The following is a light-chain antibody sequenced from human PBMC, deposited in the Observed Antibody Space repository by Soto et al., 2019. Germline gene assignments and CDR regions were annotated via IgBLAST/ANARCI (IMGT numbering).Light chain of an antibody. Sequence: ELVMTQSPATLSVSPGERVTLACRASESLSRFLAWYQQRPGQAPRRLIYSASTRATGVPARFSGSGSATDFALTIDSLQSEDFAVYYWHYSGDWPFSYGQGTKLEI. J-gene: IGKJ2*01. CDR2: SAS. CDR1: ESLSRF. CDR3: HYSGDWPFS. V-gene: IGKV3-15*01.